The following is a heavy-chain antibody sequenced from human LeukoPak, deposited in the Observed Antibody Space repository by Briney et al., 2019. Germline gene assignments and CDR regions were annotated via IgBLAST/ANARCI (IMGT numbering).Heavy chain of an antibody. V-gene: IGHV6-1*01. CDR1: GDSVSSNSAA. CDR2: TYYRSKWNN. CDR3: ARARGYFDL. D-gene: IGHD3-10*01. J-gene: IGHJ2*01. Sequence: SQTLSLTCAISGDSVSSNSAAWSWIRQSPSRCLESLGRTYYRSKWNNNYAISVKSRITINPDTSKNQFSLQLNSVTPEDTGVYYCARARGYFDLWGRGTLVTVSS.